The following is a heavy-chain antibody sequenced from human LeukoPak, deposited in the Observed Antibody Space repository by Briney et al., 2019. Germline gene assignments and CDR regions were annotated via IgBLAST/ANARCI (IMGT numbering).Heavy chain of an antibody. CDR3: ARAGLGYSSGWYLWFDP. CDR1: GGSISSGSYY. V-gene: IGHV4-61*02. Sequence: SETLSLTCTVSGGSISSGSYYWSWIRQPAGKGLEWIGRIYSSGSTNYNPSLKSRVTISVDTSKNQFSLKLSSVSAADTAVYYCARAGLGYSSGWYLWFDPWGQGTLVTVSS. J-gene: IGHJ5*02. D-gene: IGHD6-19*01. CDR2: IYSSGST.